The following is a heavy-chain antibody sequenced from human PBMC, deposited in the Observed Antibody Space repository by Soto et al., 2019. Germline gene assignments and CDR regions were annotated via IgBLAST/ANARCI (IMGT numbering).Heavy chain of an antibody. CDR2: IYYSGST. CDR1: GGSISSYY. Sequence: SETLSLTCTVSGGSISSYYWSWIRQPPGKGLEWIGYIYYSGSTNYNPSLKSRVTISVDTSKNQFSLKLSSVTAADTAVYYCARHGSRIVVVPAAHWGAFDIWGQGTMVTVSS. V-gene: IGHV4-59*08. CDR3: ARHGSRIVVVPAAHWGAFDI. D-gene: IGHD2-2*01. J-gene: IGHJ3*02.